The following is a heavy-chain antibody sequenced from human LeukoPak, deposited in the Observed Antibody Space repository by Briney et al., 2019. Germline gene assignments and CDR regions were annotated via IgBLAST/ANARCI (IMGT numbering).Heavy chain of an antibody. CDR2: INWNGGST. J-gene: IGHJ4*02. CDR3: AKDTRSSQYRRNFDY. D-gene: IGHD2-2*01. Sequence: GGSLRLSCAASGFTFDDYGMSWVRQAPGKGLEWVSGINWNGGSTGYADSVKGRFTISRDNAKNSLYLQMNRLRVEDTAVYYCAKDTRSSQYRRNFDYWGQGTLVTVSS. V-gene: IGHV3-20*04. CDR1: GFTFDDYG.